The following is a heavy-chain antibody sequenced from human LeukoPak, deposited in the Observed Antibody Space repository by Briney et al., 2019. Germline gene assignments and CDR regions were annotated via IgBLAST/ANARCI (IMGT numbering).Heavy chain of an antibody. CDR3: AKSPNYYDSSGYWGPLYFDY. J-gene: IGHJ4*02. CDR1: GFTFSSYA. V-gene: IGHV3-23*01. Sequence: GGSLRLSCAASGFTFSSYAMSWVRQAPGKGLEWVSAISGSGGSTYYADSVKGRFTISRDNSKNTLYLQMNSLRAEDTAVYYCAKSPNYYDSSGYWGPLYFDYWGQGTLVTVSS. CDR2: ISGSGGST. D-gene: IGHD3-22*01.